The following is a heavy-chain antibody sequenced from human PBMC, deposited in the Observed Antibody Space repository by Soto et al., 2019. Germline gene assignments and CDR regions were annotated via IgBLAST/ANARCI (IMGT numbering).Heavy chain of an antibody. CDR3: ARRGRSMVGESLYYFDS. Sequence: PGGSLRLSCAASGFISSNYAMSWVRQAPGKGLEWVSSITRSGGSTYYADSVKGRFTISRDNSRNTLYLQMNSLGGEDTAVYYCARRGRSMVGESLYYFDSWGQGTLVTVSS. J-gene: IGHJ4*02. V-gene: IGHV3-23*01. CDR1: GFISSNYA. D-gene: IGHD3-10*02. CDR2: ITRSGGST.